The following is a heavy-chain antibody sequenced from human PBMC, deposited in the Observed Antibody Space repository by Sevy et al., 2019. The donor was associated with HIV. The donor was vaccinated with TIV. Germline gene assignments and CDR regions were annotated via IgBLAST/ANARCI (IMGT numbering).Heavy chain of an antibody. CDR3: AKDLSGSGGFDP. CDR2: ISGNGATK. CDR1: GFAFSSFA. Sequence: GGSLRLSCAASGFAFSSFAMSWVRQGPGKGLDWVSSISGNGATKYYADSVKGRFTSSRDNFKGTLFLQMNGLRAEDTAVYYCAKDLSGSGGFDPWSQGTLVTVSS. D-gene: IGHD3-10*01. J-gene: IGHJ5*02. V-gene: IGHV3-23*01.